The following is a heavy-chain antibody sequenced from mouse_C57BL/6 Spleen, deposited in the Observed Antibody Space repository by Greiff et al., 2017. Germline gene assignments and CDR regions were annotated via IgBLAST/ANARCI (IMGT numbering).Heavy chain of an antibody. J-gene: IGHJ3*01. D-gene: IGHD2-4*01. CDR3: AREGDYDSPAWFAY. V-gene: IGHV1-18*01. CDR1: GYTFTDSN. Sequence: VQLQQSGPELVKPGASVKIPCKASGYTFTDSNMDWVKQSHGKSLEWIGDINPNNGGTIYNQKFKGKATLTVDKSSSTAYMELRSLTSEDTAVYYCAREGDYDSPAWFAYWGQGTLVTVSA. CDR2: INPNNGGT.